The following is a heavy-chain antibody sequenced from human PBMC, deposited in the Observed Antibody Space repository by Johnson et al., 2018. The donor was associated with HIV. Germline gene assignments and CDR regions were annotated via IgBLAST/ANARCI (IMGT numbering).Heavy chain of an antibody. CDR2: ISYDGSNK. J-gene: IGHJ3*02. CDR3: AREAHYYDSSGLKRGAFDI. Sequence: QVQLVESGGGVVQPGGSLRLSCAASGFTFSSYGMHWVRQAPGKGLEWVAVISYDGSNKYYADSVKGRFTISRDNSKNTLYLQMNSLRAEDTAVYYCAREAHYYDSSGLKRGAFDIWGQGTMVTVSS. CDR1: GFTFSSYG. D-gene: IGHD3-22*01. V-gene: IGHV3-30*19.